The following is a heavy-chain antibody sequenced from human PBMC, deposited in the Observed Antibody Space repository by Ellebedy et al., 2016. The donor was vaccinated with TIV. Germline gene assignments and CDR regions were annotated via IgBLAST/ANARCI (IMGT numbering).Heavy chain of an antibody. D-gene: IGHD2/OR15-2a*01. CDR3: ARVYL. CDR1: GGSISNSGYY. J-gene: IGHJ4*02. CDR2: AYYSGRT. V-gene: IGHV4-39*07. Sequence: MPSETLSLTCTVSGGSISNSGYYWGWIRPPPGKGLEWIGTAYYSGRTDYNPSLESRVTISVDTSKNQFSLKLSSVAAADTAVYYCARVYLWGQGTLVTVSS.